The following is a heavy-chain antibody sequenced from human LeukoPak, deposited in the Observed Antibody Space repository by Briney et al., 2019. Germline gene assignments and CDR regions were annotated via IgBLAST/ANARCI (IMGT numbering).Heavy chain of an antibody. J-gene: IGHJ4*02. CDR3: ARELYDYGGTLDY. CDR1: GFTFSSYA. CDR2: ISYDGSNK. V-gene: IGHV3-30*04. Sequence: PGGSLRLSCAASGFTFSSYAMHWVRQAPGKGLEWVAVISYDGSNKYYADSVKGRFTISRGNSKNTLYLQMNSLRAEDTAVYYCARELYDYGGTLDYWGQGTLVTVSS. D-gene: IGHD4-23*01.